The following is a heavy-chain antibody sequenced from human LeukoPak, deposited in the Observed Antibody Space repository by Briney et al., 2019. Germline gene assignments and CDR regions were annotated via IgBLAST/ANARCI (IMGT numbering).Heavy chain of an antibody. CDR1: GGSISSGSYY. CDR2: IYTSGST. J-gene: IGHJ4*02. D-gene: IGHD6-19*01. Sequence: PSETLSLTCTVSGGSISSGSYYWSWIRQPAGKGLEWIGRIYTSGSTNYNPSLKSRVTISVDTSKNQFALKLISVTAADTAVYYCARARYSSGWYLSDYWGQGTLVTVSS. CDR3: ARARYSSGWYLSDY. V-gene: IGHV4-61*02.